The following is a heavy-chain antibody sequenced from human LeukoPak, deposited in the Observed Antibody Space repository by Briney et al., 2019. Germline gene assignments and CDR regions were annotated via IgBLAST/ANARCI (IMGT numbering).Heavy chain of an antibody. CDR1: GFTFSSYG. V-gene: IGHV3-23*01. CDR3: ARAGDSGSGSYGDYYYYYMDV. Sequence: TGGSLRLSCAASGFTFSSYGMSWVRQAPGKGLEWVSAISGSGGSTYYADSVKGRFTISRDNSKNTLYLQMSSLRAEDTAVYYCARAGDSGSGSYGDYYYYYMDVWGKGTTVTISS. D-gene: IGHD3-10*01. J-gene: IGHJ6*03. CDR2: ISGSGGST.